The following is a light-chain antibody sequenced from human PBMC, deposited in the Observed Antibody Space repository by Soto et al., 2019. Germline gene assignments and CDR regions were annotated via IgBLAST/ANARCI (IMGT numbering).Light chain of an antibody. CDR2: AAS. CDR1: QIISDY. CDR3: QQYESLPLT. Sequence: RMKQSPSSLSASVGDRVTITCRASQIISDYLAWYQQKPGKVPRPLIFAASTLQSGVPSRFSGSGSGTEFTLTISSLQPEDVATYYCQQYESLPLTFGQGTRLEI. J-gene: IGKJ5*01. V-gene: IGKV1-27*01.